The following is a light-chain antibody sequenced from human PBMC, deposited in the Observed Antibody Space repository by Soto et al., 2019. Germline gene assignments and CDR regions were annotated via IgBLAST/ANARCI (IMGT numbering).Light chain of an antibody. V-gene: IGLV2-11*01. CDR2: DVS. CDR3: CSYAGLDTYV. CDR1: SSVVGGYNS. J-gene: IGLJ1*01. Sequence: QSALTQPRSVSGSPGQSVTISCTGTSSVVGGYNSVSWFQQHPGKAPKLMIYDVSKRPSGVPDRFSGSKSDNTASLTISGLQADDEADYYCCSYAGLDTYVFGTGTKVTVL.